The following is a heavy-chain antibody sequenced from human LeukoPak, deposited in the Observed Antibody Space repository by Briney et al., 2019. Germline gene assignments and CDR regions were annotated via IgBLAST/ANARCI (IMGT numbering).Heavy chain of an antibody. Sequence: GGSLRLSCTASGFTFGDYAMSWFRQAPGKGLEWVGFIRSKAYGGTTEYAASVKGRFTTSRDDSKSIAYLQMNSLKTEDTAVYYCTRSGWYVRYFDYWGQGTLVTVSS. V-gene: IGHV3-49*03. CDR1: GFTFGDYA. CDR2: IRSKAYGGTT. J-gene: IGHJ4*02. CDR3: TRSGWYVRYFDY. D-gene: IGHD6-19*01.